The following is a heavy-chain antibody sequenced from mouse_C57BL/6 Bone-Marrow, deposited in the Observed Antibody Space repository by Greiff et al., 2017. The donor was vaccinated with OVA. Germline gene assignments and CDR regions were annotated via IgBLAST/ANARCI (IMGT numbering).Heavy chain of an antibody. V-gene: IGHV5-16*01. Sequence: EVKLMESEGGLVQPGSSMKLSCTASGFTFSDYYMAWVRQVPEKGLEWVANINYDGSSTYYLDSLKSRFIISRDNAKNILYLQMSSLKSEDTATYYCAREGDSNWYFDVWGTGTTVTVSS. CDR2: INYDGSST. CDR3: AREGDSNWYFDV. J-gene: IGHJ1*03. D-gene: IGHD3-3*01. CDR1: GFTFSDYY.